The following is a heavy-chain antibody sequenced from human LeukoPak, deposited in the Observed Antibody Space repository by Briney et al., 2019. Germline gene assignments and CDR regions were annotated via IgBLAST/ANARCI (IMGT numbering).Heavy chain of an antibody. CDR2: MNPNSGGT. CDR3: ASRPGQHLWYYFDY. Sequence: GASVNLSCKASGYTFTGYNIHWVRHAPGQPPEWMGWMNPNSGGTKYAQKFQGRVTMTSDASNSTSYMKLSSVRSDDTAVYYCASRPGQHLWYYFDYWGQGALVTVSA. J-gene: IGHJ4*02. D-gene: IGHD3-10*01. CDR1: GYTFTGYN. V-gene: IGHV1-2*02.